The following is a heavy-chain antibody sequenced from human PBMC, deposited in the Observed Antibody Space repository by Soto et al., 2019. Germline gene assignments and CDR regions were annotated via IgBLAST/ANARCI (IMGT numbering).Heavy chain of an antibody. J-gene: IGHJ4*02. Sequence: GGSLRLSCAASGFTFSSYGMHWVRQAPGKGLEWVAVIWYDGSNKYYADSVKGRFTISRDNSKNTPYLQMNSLRAEDTAVYYCARDAGYSYGTTFDYWGQGTLVTAPQ. V-gene: IGHV3-33*01. CDR3: ARDAGYSYGTTFDY. D-gene: IGHD5-18*01. CDR1: GFTFSSYG. CDR2: IWYDGSNK.